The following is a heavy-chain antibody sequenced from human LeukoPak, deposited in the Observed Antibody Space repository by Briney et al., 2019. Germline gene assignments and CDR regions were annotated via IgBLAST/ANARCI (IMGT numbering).Heavy chain of an antibody. D-gene: IGHD6-19*01. CDR2: IWYDGSNK. Sequence: PGGSLRLSCAASGFTFSSYGIHWVRQAPGKGLEWVAVIWYDGSNKHYADSVKGRFTISRDNSKNTLYLQMNSLRAEDTAVYYCAREAAVAGKGGFDYWGQGTLVTVSS. CDR3: AREAAVAGKGGFDY. V-gene: IGHV3-33*01. CDR1: GFTFSSYG. J-gene: IGHJ4*02.